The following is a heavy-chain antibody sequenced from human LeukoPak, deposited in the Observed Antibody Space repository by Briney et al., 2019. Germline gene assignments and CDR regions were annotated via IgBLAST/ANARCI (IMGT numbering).Heavy chain of an antibody. D-gene: IGHD7-27*01. J-gene: IGHJ4*02. Sequence: GGSLRLSCAASGFTFDTFAMHWVRQAPGKGLEWVAVIWYDGSNKFYADSVEGRFTISRDNSKNTLYLQMNSLRAEDTAVYYCARDSEELGITPYFDYWGQGTLVTVSS. CDR3: ARDSEELGITPYFDY. CDR1: GFTFDTFA. CDR2: IWYDGSNK. V-gene: IGHV3-33*01.